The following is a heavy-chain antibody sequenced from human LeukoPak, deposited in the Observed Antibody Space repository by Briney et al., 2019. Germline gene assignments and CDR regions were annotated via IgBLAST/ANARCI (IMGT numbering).Heavy chain of an antibody. CDR3: AKDASSYDWGYMDV. Sequence: GGSLRLSCAASGFTFSTYAMSWVRQAPGKGLEWVSLIGGSDGRTRYADSVKGRFTISRDNSKNTLYLEMNSLRAEDSAVYYCAKDASSYDWGYMDVWGKGTTVTISS. CDR2: IGGSDGRT. V-gene: IGHV3-23*01. CDR1: GFTFSTYA. D-gene: IGHD3-22*01. J-gene: IGHJ6*03.